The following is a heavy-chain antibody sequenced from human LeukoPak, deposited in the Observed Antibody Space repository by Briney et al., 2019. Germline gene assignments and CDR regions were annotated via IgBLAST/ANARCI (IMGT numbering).Heavy chain of an antibody. V-gene: IGHV2-5*05. CDR3: AHRRGIAVAGPFDY. CDR2: IYWDDDK. CDR1: GFSLSTSGVG. J-gene: IGHJ4*02. D-gene: IGHD6-19*01. Sequence: SGPTLVKPTQTLTLTCTFSGFSLSTSGVGVGWIRQPPGKALEWLARIYWDDDKRYGPSLKSRLTITKDTYKNQVVLTMTNMDPVDTATYYCAHRRGIAVAGPFDYWGQGTLVTVSS.